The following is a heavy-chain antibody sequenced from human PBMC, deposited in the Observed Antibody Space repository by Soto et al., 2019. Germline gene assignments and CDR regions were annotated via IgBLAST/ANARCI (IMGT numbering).Heavy chain of an antibody. CDR3: ARDRQESSSWYQDAFDI. J-gene: IGHJ3*02. D-gene: IGHD6-13*01. CDR1: AFTFKNHW. Sequence: GGSLRLSCAASAFTFKNHWMHWVRQVPGKGPVWVSRINGDGSFTSYADAVKGRFTISRDNAKNTLSLQMNSLRAEDTAVYYCARDRQESSSWYQDAFDIWGQGTMVT. CDR2: INGDGSFT. V-gene: IGHV3-74*01.